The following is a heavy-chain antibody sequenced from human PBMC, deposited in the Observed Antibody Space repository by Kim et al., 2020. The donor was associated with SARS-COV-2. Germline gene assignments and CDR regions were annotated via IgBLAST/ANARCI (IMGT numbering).Heavy chain of an antibody. V-gene: IGHV4-39*01. Sequence: SETLSLTCTVSGGSISSSSYYWGWIRQPPGKGLEWIGSIYYSGSTYYNPSLKSRVTISVDTSKNQFSLKLSSVTAADTAVYYCARHSSSLNYYYYYGMDVWGQGTTVTVSS. CDR2: IYYSGST. D-gene: IGHD6-13*01. CDR1: GGSISSSSYY. J-gene: IGHJ6*02. CDR3: ARHSSSLNYYYYYGMDV.